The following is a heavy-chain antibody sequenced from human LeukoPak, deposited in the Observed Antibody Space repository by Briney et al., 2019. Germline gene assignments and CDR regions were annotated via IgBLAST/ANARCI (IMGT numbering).Heavy chain of an antibody. J-gene: IGHJ4*02. CDR3: ARDLRYGVFTIFGVVPALDY. V-gene: IGHV1-18*01. Sequence: ASVKVSCKASGYTFTSYGISWVRQAPGQGLEWMGWISAYNGNTNYAQKLQGRVTMTTDTSTSTAYMELRSLRSDDTAVYYCARDLRYGVFTIFGVVPALDYWGQGTLVTVSS. CDR1: GYTFTSYG. D-gene: IGHD3-3*01. CDR2: ISAYNGNT.